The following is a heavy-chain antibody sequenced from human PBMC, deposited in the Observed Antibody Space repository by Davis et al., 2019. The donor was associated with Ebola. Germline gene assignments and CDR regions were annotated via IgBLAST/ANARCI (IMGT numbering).Heavy chain of an antibody. CDR1: GGSISSYY. J-gene: IGHJ4*02. D-gene: IGHD5-18*01. CDR2: INHSGST. CDR3: ARGRRYSYGPAVY. V-gene: IGHV4-34*01. Sequence: MPGGSLRLSCTVSGGSISSYYWSWIRQPPGKGLEWIGEINHSGSTNYNPSLKSRVTISVDTSKNQFSLKLSSVTAADTAVYYCARGRRYSYGPAVYWGQGTLVTVSS.